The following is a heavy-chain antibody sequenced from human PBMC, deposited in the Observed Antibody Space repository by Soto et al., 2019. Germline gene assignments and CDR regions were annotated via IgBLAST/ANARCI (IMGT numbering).Heavy chain of an antibody. J-gene: IGHJ4*02. CDR3: AREGQFAY. D-gene: IGHD3-10*01. CDR1: GFIFSSYR. Sequence: EVQLVESGGGLVQPGGSLRLSCAASGFIFSSYRMSWVRQAPGKGLEWVANIKQDGSETYYVDSVKGRFTISRDNAKNSLYLQMNTLRAEDTAVYYCAREGQFAYWGQGTLVTVSS. CDR2: IKQDGSET. V-gene: IGHV3-7*01.